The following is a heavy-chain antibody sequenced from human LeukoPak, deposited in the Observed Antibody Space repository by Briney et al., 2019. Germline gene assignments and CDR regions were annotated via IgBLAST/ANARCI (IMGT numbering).Heavy chain of an antibody. V-gene: IGHV4-31*03. CDR2: TYYSGST. D-gene: IGHD6-13*01. CDR1: GGSISSGGYY. J-gene: IGHJ6*02. Sequence: PSETLSLTCTVSGGSISSGGYYWSWIRQHPGKGLEWIGYTYYSGSTYYNPSLKGRVTISVDTSKNQFSLKLSSVTAADTAVYYCAREINGSSSSDYYGMDVWGQGTTVTVSS. CDR3: AREINGSSSSDYYGMDV.